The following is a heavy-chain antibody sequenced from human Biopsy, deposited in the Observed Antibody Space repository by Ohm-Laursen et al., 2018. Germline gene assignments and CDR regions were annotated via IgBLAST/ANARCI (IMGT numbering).Heavy chain of an antibody. CDR3: ARDLYDFCGGCPFDP. V-gene: IGHV3-23*01. CDR1: GFTFSSHA. D-gene: IGHD3-3*01. J-gene: IGHJ5*02. CDR2: INGSGGST. Sequence: SLRLSCTASGFTFSSHAMSWVRQAPGKGLECVSVINGSGGSTYCADPVKGRFTISRDNSKNTLYLQMNSLRAEDTAMYYCARDLYDFCGGCPFDPWGQGTLVTVSS.